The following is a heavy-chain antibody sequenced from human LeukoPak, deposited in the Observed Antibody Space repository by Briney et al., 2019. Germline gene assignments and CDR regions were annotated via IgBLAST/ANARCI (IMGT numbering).Heavy chain of an antibody. Sequence: GGSLRLSCAASGFTFRSYAMSWVRQAPGKGLAWVSAISGSGGSTYYADSVKGRFTISRDNSKNTLYLQMNSLRAEDTAVYYCAKDPGGSGWYFDYWGQGTLVTVSS. D-gene: IGHD6-19*01. CDR3: AKDPGGSGWYFDY. V-gene: IGHV3-23*01. CDR2: ISGSGGST. CDR1: GFTFRSYA. J-gene: IGHJ4*02.